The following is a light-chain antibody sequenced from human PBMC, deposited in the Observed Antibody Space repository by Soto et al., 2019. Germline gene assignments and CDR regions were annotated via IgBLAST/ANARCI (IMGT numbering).Light chain of an antibody. Sequence: EIVLTQSPATLSLSPGERATLSCRASQSVNSYLAWYQQKPGQAPRLLFYDASNRATGIPARFSGSGSGTDFTLTISSLEPEDFAVYYCQQRSKWPPATFGQGTKLEIK. J-gene: IGKJ2*01. CDR3: QQRSKWPPAT. CDR1: QSVNSY. CDR2: DAS. V-gene: IGKV3-11*01.